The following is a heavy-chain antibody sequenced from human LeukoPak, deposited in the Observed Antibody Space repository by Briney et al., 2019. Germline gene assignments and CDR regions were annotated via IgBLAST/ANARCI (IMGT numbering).Heavy chain of an antibody. CDR1: GFTFSSYG. Sequence: GGTLRLSCAASGFTFSSYGMSWVRQAPGKGLEWVSAISGSGGSTYYADSVKGRFTISRDNAKNSLYLQMNSLRAEDTAVYYCARDPWFGELDYWGQGTLVTVSS. D-gene: IGHD3-10*01. J-gene: IGHJ4*02. V-gene: IGHV3-23*01. CDR3: ARDPWFGELDY. CDR2: ISGSGGST.